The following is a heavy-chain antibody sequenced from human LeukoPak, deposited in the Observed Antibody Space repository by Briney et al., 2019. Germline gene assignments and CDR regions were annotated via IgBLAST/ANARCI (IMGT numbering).Heavy chain of an antibody. J-gene: IGHJ5*02. V-gene: IGHV3-74*01. CDR2: ISGDGTTT. CDR3: ARRVDATRWFDP. Sequence: GGSLRLSCSASGFSFSNYFMHWVHQAPGEGLVWVSRISGDGTTTIYTDSVKGRFTISRDNAKNTLYLQMNSLRAEDTAVYYCARRVDATRWFDPWGQGALVTVSS. CDR1: GFSFSNYF. D-gene: IGHD2-15*01.